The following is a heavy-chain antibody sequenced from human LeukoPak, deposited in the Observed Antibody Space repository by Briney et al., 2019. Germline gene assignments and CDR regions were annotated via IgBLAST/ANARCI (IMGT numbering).Heavy chain of an antibody. Sequence: GGSLRLSCAASGFTFSSYSMNWVRQAPGKGPQWVSYISSSGITIHHADSVKGRFTISRDNAKNSLFLQMSSLRDEDTAVYYCARDRYYGMDVWGQGTTVTVSS. CDR3: ARDRYYGMDV. J-gene: IGHJ6*02. CDR1: GFTFSSYS. CDR2: ISSSGITI. V-gene: IGHV3-48*02.